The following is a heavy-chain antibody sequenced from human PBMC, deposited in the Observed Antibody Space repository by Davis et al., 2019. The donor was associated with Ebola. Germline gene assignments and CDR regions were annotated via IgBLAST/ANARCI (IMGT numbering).Heavy chain of an antibody. Sequence: PGGSLRLSCALSGVSLSAYVMHWVRQAPARRLEWVAFIRYDGSAKFYADSVKGRFTISRDNSKNTLYLQMNSLTADDTAVYYCARTGGAGAFDVWGQGTMVTVSS. V-gene: IGHV3-30*02. CDR1: GVSLSAYV. D-gene: IGHD6-19*01. CDR3: ARTGGAGAFDV. CDR2: IRYDGSAK. J-gene: IGHJ3*01.